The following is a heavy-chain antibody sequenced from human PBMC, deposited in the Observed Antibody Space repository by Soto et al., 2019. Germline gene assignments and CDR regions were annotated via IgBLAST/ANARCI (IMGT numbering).Heavy chain of an antibody. CDR1: GYTFTSYA. D-gene: IGHD1-7*01. CDR2: INAGNGNT. CDR3: AREAPRAELRPWFGP. J-gene: IGHJ5*02. Sequence: ASVKVSCKASGYTFTSYAMHWVRQAPGQRLEWMGWINAGNGNTKYPQKFQGRVTITRDTSASTAYMELSSLRSEDTAVYYCAREAPRAELRPWFGPWGQGTLVTVSS. V-gene: IGHV1-3*01.